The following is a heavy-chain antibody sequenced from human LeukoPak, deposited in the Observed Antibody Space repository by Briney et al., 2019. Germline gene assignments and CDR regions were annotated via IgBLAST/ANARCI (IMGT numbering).Heavy chain of an antibody. V-gene: IGHV5-51*01. D-gene: IGHD2/OR15-2a*01. CDR2: IYPGDSDT. J-gene: IGHJ4*02. CDR1: GYSFTSDW. CDR3: ARRNRSNRYYFDY. Sequence: GESLKISCKGSGYSFTSDWIGWVRQMPGKGLEWRGIIYPGDSDTRYSPSFQSHVHISADKSISTAYLQWSSLKASDTAMYNCARRNRSNRYYFDYWGQGTLVTVSS.